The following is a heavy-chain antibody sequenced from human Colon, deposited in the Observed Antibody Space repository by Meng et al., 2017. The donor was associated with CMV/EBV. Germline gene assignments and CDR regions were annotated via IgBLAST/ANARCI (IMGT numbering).Heavy chain of an antibody. J-gene: IGHJ5*02. CDR1: GDSVSSGRYY. V-gene: IGHV4-61*01. CDR2: IYHTGTT. Sequence: SGDSVSSGRYYWSWIRQPPGKGLEWIAYIYHTGTTKSNPSLESRVTMSVDTSKNQFSLKLSSVTAADTAFYYCARGHDILSSIRLDPWGQGTLVTVSS. D-gene: IGHD3-9*01. CDR3: ARGHDILSSIRLDP.